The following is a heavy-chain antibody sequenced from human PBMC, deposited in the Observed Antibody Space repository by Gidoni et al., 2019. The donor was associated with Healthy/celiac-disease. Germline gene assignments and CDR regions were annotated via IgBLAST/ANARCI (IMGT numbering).Heavy chain of an antibody. D-gene: IGHD4-17*01. CDR3: AGEIGGYGDSNWFDP. J-gene: IGHJ5*02. V-gene: IGHV1-69*01. CDR2: IIPIFGTE. Sequence: QVQLVQSGAEVKNPGSSVKVSCKASGCTFSSYAISWVRQDPGEGLEWMGGIIPIFGTENYAQKFQGRVTINGDESTRTAYMELSSLRSEDTAVYYCAGEIGGYGDSNWFDPWGQGTLVTVSS. CDR1: GCTFSSYA.